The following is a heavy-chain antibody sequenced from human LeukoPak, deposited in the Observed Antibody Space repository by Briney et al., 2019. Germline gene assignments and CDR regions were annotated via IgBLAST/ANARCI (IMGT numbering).Heavy chain of an antibody. J-gene: IGHJ6*02. Sequence: ASVKVSCKASGYSFTRYFIHWVRQAPGQGLEWMGIIIPSDGSTSYAQKFQGRVTMTRDTSTSTVYMELSSLRSEDTAVYYCAMSGYCTSSSCYYYYGMDVWGQGTTVTVSS. CDR1: GYSFTRYF. CDR2: IIPSDGST. D-gene: IGHD2-2*03. V-gene: IGHV1-46*01. CDR3: AMSGYCTSSSCYYYYGMDV.